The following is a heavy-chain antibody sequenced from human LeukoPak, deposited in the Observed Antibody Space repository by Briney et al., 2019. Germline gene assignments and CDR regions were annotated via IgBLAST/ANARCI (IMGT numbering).Heavy chain of an antibody. J-gene: IGHJ3*02. D-gene: IGHD3-3*01. CDR2: IYYSGST. CDR1: GGSISSYY. CDR3: ARVSRHYDFWSGYRDAFDI. Sequence: PSETLSLTCTVSGGSISSYYWSWIRQPPGKGLEWIGYIYYSGSTNYNPSLESRVTISVDTSKNQFSLKLSSVTAADTAVYYCARVSRHYDFWSGYRDAFDIWGQGTMVTVSS. V-gene: IGHV4-59*01.